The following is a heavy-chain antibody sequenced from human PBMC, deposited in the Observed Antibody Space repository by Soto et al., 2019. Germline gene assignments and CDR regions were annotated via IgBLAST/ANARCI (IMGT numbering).Heavy chain of an antibody. D-gene: IGHD3-22*01. J-gene: IGHJ6*03. CDR2: IYYSGST. CDR1: GGSISSYY. Sequence: SETLSLTCTVSGGSISSYYWSWIRQPPGKGLEWIGYIYYSGSTNYNPSLKSRVTISLDTSKNQFSLQLSSVTAADTAGYYCAPGGSIVVATRCLMDVWGKGTPVSVSS. V-gene: IGHV4-59*01. CDR3: APGGSIVVATRCLMDV.